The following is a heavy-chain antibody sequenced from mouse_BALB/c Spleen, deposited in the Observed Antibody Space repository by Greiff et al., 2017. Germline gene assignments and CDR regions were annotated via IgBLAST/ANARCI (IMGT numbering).Heavy chain of an antibody. CDR1: GYSITSGYS. CDR2: IHYSGST. D-gene: IGHD2-4*01. CDR3: ANMITTNAWFAY. V-gene: IGHV3-1*02. J-gene: IGHJ3*01. Sequence: EVQLQQSGPDLVKPSQSLSLTCTVTGYSITSGYSWHWIRQSPGNKLEWMGYIHYSGSTNYNPSLKSRISITRDTSKNQFFLQLNSVTTEDTATYCCANMITTNAWFAYWGQGTLVTVSA.